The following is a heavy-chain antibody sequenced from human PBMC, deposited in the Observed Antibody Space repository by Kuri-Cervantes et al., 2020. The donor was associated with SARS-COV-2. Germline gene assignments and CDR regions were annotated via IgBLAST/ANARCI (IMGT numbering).Heavy chain of an antibody. CDR3: AAWVVTTWGAFDI. D-gene: IGHD4-23*01. CDR1: GGSFSGYY. CDR2: IYYSGST. V-gene: IGHV4-39*01. Sequence: GSLRLSCAVYGGSFSGYYWGWIRQPPGKGLEWIGSIYYSGSTYYNPSLKSRVTISVDTSKNQFSLKLSSVTAADTAVYYCAAWVVTTWGAFDIWGQGTMVTVSS. J-gene: IGHJ3*02.